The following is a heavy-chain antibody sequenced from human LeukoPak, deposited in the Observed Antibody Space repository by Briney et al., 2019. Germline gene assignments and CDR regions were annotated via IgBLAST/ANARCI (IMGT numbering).Heavy chain of an antibody. CDR1: GFTFSDYY. CDR2: ITSAGTI. J-gene: IGHJ3*02. CDR3: ARDRGPHSSSPNSDAFDI. V-gene: IGHV3-11*04. Sequence: SGGSLRLSCAASGFTFSDYYMTWIRQAPGKGLEWVSYITSAGTIYNADSVKGRFTISRDNAKNSLYLQMNSLRAEDTAVYYCARDRGPHSSSPNSDAFDIWGQGTMVTVSS. D-gene: IGHD6-6*01.